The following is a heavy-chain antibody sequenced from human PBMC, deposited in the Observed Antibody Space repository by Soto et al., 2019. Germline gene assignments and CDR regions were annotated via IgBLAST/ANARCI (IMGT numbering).Heavy chain of an antibody. CDR2: ISNDGSNK. CDR1: GFTFSGYG. CDR3: ARDLAKGGGSAGFDY. V-gene: IGHV3-30*03. Sequence: QVQLVESGGGVVQPGRSLRLSCAASGFTFSGYGMHWVRQAPGKGLEWVAVISNDGSNKYYVDSVKGRFTISRDNSKNTLDLQMNSLRSDDTAVYYCARDLAKGGGSAGFDYWGQGTLVTVSS. D-gene: IGHD1-26*01. J-gene: IGHJ4*02.